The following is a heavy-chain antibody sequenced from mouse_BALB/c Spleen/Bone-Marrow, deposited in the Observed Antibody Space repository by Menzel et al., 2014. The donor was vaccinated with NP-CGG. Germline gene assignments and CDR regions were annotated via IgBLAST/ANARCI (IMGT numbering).Heavy chain of an antibody. CDR3: ARTPPYAMDY. Sequence: EVQVVESGGGLVKPGGSLKLSCAASGFAFSSYDMSWVRQTPEKRLEWVAYISSGGGSTYYPDTVKGRFTISRDNAKNTLYLQMSSLKSEDTAMYYCARTPPYAMDYWGQGTSVTVSS. CDR2: ISSGGGST. V-gene: IGHV5-12-1*01. J-gene: IGHJ4*01. CDR1: GFAFSSYD.